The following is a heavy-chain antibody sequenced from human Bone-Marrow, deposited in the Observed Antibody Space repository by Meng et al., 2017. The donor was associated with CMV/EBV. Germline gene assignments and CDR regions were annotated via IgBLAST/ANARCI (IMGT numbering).Heavy chain of an antibody. D-gene: IGHD4-17*01. CDR2: IYYSGST. V-gene: IGHV4-61*01. CDR3: ARARRGDYSGFDY. CDR1: GGSISSSSYY. Sequence: SETLSLTCTVSGGSISSSSYYWSWIRQPPGKGLEWIGYIYYSGSTNYNPSLKSRVTISVDTSKNQFSLKLSSVTAADTAVYYCARARRGDYSGFDYWGQGTLVTVSS. J-gene: IGHJ4*02.